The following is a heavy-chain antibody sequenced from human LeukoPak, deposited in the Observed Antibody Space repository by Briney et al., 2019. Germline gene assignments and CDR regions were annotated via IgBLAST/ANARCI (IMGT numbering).Heavy chain of an antibody. CDR2: ISQSAIA. V-gene: IGHV4-38-2*01. J-gene: IGHJ4*02. Sequence: PSETLSLTCAVSGYSINNSHYWAWIRQPPGKGLELIGNISQSAIASYNPSLKSRVTISLDTSNNHFSLDLRSVTAADTAVYFCARASVEHSIVAGDYFDYWGQGTLVTVSS. CDR1: GYSINNSHY. D-gene: IGHD2-15*01. CDR3: ARASVEHSIVAGDYFDY.